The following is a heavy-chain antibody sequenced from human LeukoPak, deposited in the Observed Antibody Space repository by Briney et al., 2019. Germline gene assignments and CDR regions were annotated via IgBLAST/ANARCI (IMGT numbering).Heavy chain of an antibody. V-gene: IGHV4-4*07. Sequence: SETLSLTCTVSGGSISSYYWSWIRQPAGKGLEWIGRIYTSGSTNYNPSLKSRVTMSVDTSKNQFSLKLSSVTAADTAVYYCARDGLSGSGSGGYYYYGMDVWGQGTTVTVSS. J-gene: IGHJ6*02. CDR1: GGSISSYY. CDR3: ARDGLSGSGSGGYYYYGMDV. CDR2: IYTSGST. D-gene: IGHD3-10*01.